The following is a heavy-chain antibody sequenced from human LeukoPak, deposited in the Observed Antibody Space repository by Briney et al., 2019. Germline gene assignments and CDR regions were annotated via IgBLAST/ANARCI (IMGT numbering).Heavy chain of an antibody. CDR2: IWYDGSNK. V-gene: IGHV3-33*01. Sequence: GGSLRLSCAASGFTFSSYGMHWVRQAPGKGLEWVAVIWYDGSNKYYADSVKGRFTIPRDNSKNTLYLQMNSLRAEDTAVYYCAREGDGSSGYSDAFDTWGQGTMVTVSS. CDR1: GFTFSSYG. J-gene: IGHJ3*02. D-gene: IGHD3-22*01. CDR3: AREGDGSSGYSDAFDT.